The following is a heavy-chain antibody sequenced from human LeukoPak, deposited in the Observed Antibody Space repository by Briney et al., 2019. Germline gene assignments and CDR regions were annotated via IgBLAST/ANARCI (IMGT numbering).Heavy chain of an antibody. CDR2: IKQDGSEK. D-gene: IGHD3-3*01. CDR3: ARVNSPAITYYDFWSGYYTDYYYYYMDA. CDR1: GFTFSSYW. J-gene: IGHJ6*03. V-gene: IGHV3-7*01. Sequence: GGSLRLSCAASGFTFSSYWMSWVRQAPGKGLEWVANIKQDGSEKYYVDSVKGRFTISRDNAKNSLYLQMNSLRAEDTAVYYCARVNSPAITYYDFWSGYYTDYYYYYMDAWGKGTTVTVSS.